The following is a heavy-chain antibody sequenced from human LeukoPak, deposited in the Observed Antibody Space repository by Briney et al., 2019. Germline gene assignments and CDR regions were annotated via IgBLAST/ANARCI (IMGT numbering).Heavy chain of an antibody. CDR3: ARGHVPSPRANWGSKGAFDI. Sequence: SETLSLTCTVSGGSISSYYWSWIRQPAGKGLEWIGRIYTSGSTNYNPSLKSRVTMSVDTSKNQFSLKLSSVTAADTAVYYCARGHVPSPRANWGSKGAFDIRGQGTMVTVSS. D-gene: IGHD7-27*01. CDR1: GGSISSYY. CDR2: IYTSGST. V-gene: IGHV4-4*07. J-gene: IGHJ3*02.